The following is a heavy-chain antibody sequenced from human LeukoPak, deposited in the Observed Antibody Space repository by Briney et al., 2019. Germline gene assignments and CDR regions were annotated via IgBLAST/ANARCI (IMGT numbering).Heavy chain of an antibody. D-gene: IGHD4-17*01. CDR1: GFTFSSYA. Sequence: GGSLRLSCAASGFTFSSYAMHWVRQAPGKGLEWVAVISYDGSNKYYADSVKGRFTISRDNSKNTLYLQMNSLRAEDTAIYYCARDPSGDYVGAFDFWGQGTMVTVSS. CDR2: ISYDGSNK. V-gene: IGHV3-30-3*01. J-gene: IGHJ3*01. CDR3: ARDPSGDYVGAFDF.